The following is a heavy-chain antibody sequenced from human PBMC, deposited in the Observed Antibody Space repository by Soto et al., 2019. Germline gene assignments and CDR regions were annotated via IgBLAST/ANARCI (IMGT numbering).Heavy chain of an antibody. CDR3: ARDTPLTYSYDSRGGGEFY. J-gene: IGHJ4*02. Sequence: GASVKVSCKASGYTFTSYGISWVRQAPGQGLEWMGWISAYNGNTNYAQKLQGRVTMTTDTSTSTAYMELRSLRSDDTAVYYCARDTPLTYSYDSRGGGEFYWGQGTLVTVSS. D-gene: IGHD3-22*01. CDR1: GYTFTSYG. V-gene: IGHV1-18*04. CDR2: ISAYNGNT.